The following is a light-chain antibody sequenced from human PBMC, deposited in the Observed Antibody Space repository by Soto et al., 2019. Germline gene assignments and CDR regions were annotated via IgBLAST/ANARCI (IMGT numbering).Light chain of an antibody. V-gene: IGLV1-44*01. Sequence: QSVLTQPPSASGTPGQWVTISCSGSSSNIAINTVNWYQQLPGTAPKLLIFSNYQRPSGVPDRFSGSKSGTSASLAIRGLPSEDEADYSCAAWDDSLNGWVFGGGTKLTVL. CDR3: AAWDDSLNGWV. CDR2: SNY. J-gene: IGLJ3*02. CDR1: SSNIAINT.